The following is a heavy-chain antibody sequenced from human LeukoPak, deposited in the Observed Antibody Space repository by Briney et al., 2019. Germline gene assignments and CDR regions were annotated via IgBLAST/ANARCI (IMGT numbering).Heavy chain of an antibody. J-gene: IGHJ4*02. D-gene: IGHD3-22*01. CDR2: ISWNSGSI. V-gene: IGHV3-9*03. Sequence: GRSLRLSCAASGFTFDDYAMHWVRQAPGKGLEWVSGISWNSGSIGCADSVKGRFTISRDNAKNSLYLQMNSLRAEDMALYYCAKATRTYYYDSSGSFDYWGQGTLVTVSS. CDR1: GFTFDDYA. CDR3: AKATRTYYYDSSGSFDY.